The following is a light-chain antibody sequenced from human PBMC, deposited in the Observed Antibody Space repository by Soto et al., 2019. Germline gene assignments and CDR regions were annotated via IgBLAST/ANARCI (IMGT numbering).Light chain of an antibody. CDR2: EVS. CDR1: SSDVGAYNY. CDR3: FPFITYFTHV. V-gene: IGLV2-14*01. Sequence: QSVLTQPASVSGSPGQSITISCTGTSSDVGAYNYVSWFQQHPGKAPTLIISEVSNRPSGVSNRFSGSKSGNAASLTISGLQAYVVSYYFCFPFITYFTHVFGAGT. J-gene: IGLJ1*01.